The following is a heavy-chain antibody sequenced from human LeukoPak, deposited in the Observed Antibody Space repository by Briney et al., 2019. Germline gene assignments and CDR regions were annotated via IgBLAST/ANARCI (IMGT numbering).Heavy chain of an antibody. Sequence: PGGSLRLSCTLSGFNVNRNYMGWVRQAPGKGLEWVSVIYTGGTVHYADSVKGRFTISRDDSKNTLYLQMSHLRAEDTAVYDCARASTKSPLRFVLLFDHSGQGTPVTVSS. V-gene: IGHV3-53*01. CDR2: IYTGGTV. J-gene: IGHJ4*02. D-gene: IGHD3-10*01. CDR3: ARASTKSPLRFVLLFDH. CDR1: GFNVNRNY.